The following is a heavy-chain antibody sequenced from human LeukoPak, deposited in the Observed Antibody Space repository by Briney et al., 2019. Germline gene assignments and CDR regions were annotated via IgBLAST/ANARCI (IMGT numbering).Heavy chain of an antibody. CDR2: IYHSGST. J-gene: IGHJ5*02. CDR3: ARTTVTNNWFDP. CDR1: GYSISSGYY. Sequence: SETLSLTCAVSGYSISSGYYWGWIRQPPGKGLEWIGSIYHSGSTYYNPSLKSRVTISVDTSKNHFSLKLTSVTAADTAAYYCARTTVTNNWFDPWGQGTLVTVSS. V-gene: IGHV4-38-2*01. D-gene: IGHD4-11*01.